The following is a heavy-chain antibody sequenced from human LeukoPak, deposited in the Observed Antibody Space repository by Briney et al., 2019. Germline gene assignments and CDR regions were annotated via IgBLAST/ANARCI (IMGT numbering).Heavy chain of an antibody. CDR1: GFTFDDYA. D-gene: IGHD5-18*01. Sequence: GGSLRLSCAASGFTFDDYAMHWVRQAPGKGLEWVSSISWNSGSMGYADSVKGRFTISRDNAKNTLYLQMNSLRAEDTAVYYCARGGGYSYGSFDYWGQGTLVTVSS. CDR2: ISWNSGSM. CDR3: ARGGGYSYGSFDY. J-gene: IGHJ4*02. V-gene: IGHV3-9*01.